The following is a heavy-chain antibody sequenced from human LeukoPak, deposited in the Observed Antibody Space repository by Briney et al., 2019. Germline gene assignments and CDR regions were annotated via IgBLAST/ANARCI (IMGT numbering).Heavy chain of an antibody. J-gene: IGHJ4*02. V-gene: IGHV4-38-2*02. CDR3: ARVLKGRAPFDY. CDR2: IYHSGRT. CDR1: GYSISSGYY. Sequence: TSETLSLTCTVSGYSISSGYYWGWIRRPPGKGLEWIGTIYHSGRTYYNPSLKSRVTISVDTSKNQFSLKLSSVTAADTAVYYCARVLKGRAPFDYWGQGTLVTVSS.